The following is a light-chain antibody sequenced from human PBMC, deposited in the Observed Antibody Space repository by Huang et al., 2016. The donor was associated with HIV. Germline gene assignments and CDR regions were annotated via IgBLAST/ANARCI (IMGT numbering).Light chain of an antibody. CDR1: QGINNH. Sequence: DIQMTQSPSSLSASVVDRVTITCRASQGINNHLAWFQQKPGEAPKSLIYAASNLQSGVPSKFSGSGSETDFTLTISSLQPEDFATYYCQQYHSNPPTFGPGTKVEI. CDR3: QQYHSNPPT. V-gene: IGKV1-16*02. J-gene: IGKJ3*01. CDR2: AAS.